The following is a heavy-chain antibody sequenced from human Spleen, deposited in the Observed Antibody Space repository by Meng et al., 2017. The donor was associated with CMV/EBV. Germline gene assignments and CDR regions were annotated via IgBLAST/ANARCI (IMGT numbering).Heavy chain of an antibody. V-gene: IGHV1-2*06. CDR1: GYTFTGYY. Sequence: QGQLVQSGGEVKKPGASVKVSCKASGYTFTGYYMHWVRQDPGQGLEWMGRINPNSGGTNYAQKFQGRVTMTRDTSISTAYMELSRLRSDDTAVYYCAHQAVAGTRGWFDPWGQGTLVTVSS. J-gene: IGHJ5*02. CDR3: AHQAVAGTRGWFDP. D-gene: IGHD6-19*01. CDR2: INPNSGGT.